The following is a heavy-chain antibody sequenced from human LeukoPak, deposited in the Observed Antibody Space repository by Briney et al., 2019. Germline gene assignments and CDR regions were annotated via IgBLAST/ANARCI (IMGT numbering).Heavy chain of an antibody. CDR2: INHSGST. CDR3: ARAAGVSYYYDSSGYLD. V-gene: IGHV4-34*01. J-gene: IGHJ4*02. D-gene: IGHD3-22*01. Sequence: SETLSLTCAVYGGSFSGYYWSWIRQPPGKGLEWIGEINHSGSTNYNPSPKSRVTISVDTSKNQFSLKLSSVTAADTAVYYCARAAGVSYYYDSSGYLDWGQGTLVTVSS. CDR1: GGSFSGYY.